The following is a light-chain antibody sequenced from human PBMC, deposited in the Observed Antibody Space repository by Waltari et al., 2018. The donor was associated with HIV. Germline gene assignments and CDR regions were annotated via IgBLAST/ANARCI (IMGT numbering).Light chain of an antibody. V-gene: IGLV6-57*04. CDR3: QSYDSSNVV. Sequence: NFMLTQPHSVSESPGKTVTISCTRSSGSIASNYVQWYQQRPGSAPTTVIYEDNHRPSGFPDRFSGSIDSSSNSASLTIAGLKTEDEADYYCQSYDSSNVVFGGGTKLTVL. J-gene: IGLJ2*01. CDR2: EDN. CDR1: SGSIASNY.